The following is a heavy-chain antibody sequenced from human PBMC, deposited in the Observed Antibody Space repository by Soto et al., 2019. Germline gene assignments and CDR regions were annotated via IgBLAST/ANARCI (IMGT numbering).Heavy chain of an antibody. CDR2: ISYDGSNK. CDR3: AKASPDYGSGTRALYGMDV. D-gene: IGHD3-10*01. V-gene: IGHV3-30*18. J-gene: IGHJ6*02. Sequence: VQLVESGGGVVQPGRSLRLSCAASGFTFSSYGMHWVRQAPGKGLEWVAVISYDGSNKYYADSVKGRFTISRDNSKNTLYLQMNSLRAEDTAVYYCAKASPDYGSGTRALYGMDVWGQGTTVTVSS. CDR1: GFTFSSYG.